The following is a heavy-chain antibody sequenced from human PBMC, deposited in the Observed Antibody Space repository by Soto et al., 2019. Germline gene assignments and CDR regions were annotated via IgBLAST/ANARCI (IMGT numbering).Heavy chain of an antibody. CDR3: TRGGMATRDL. J-gene: IGHJ4*02. CDR2: IYSGGTT. V-gene: IGHV3-53*04. CDR1: GFTVSSNY. Sequence: EVQLVESGGGLVQPGGSLRLSCAASGFTVSSNYMSWVRQAPGKGLEWVSLIYSGGTTYYADSVKGRFTVSRHNSKNTLYLQMNSLRPEDTAVYYCTRGGMATRDLWGQGTLVTVSS. D-gene: IGHD2-15*01.